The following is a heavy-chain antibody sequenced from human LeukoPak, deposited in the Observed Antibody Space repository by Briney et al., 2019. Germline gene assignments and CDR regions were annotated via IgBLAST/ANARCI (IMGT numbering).Heavy chain of an antibody. D-gene: IGHD3-22*01. CDR3: ARPYTDSSGLWAPYYYYMDV. Sequence: ASVKVSCKASGYTFTSYGITWVRQAPGQGLEWMGWISAYNGNTKFAQKLQGRVTMTTDTSTSTAYMELRSLRSDDTAVYYCARPYTDSSGLWAPYYYYMDVWGKGTTVTVSS. CDR2: ISAYNGNT. V-gene: IGHV1-18*01. J-gene: IGHJ6*03. CDR1: GYTFTSYG.